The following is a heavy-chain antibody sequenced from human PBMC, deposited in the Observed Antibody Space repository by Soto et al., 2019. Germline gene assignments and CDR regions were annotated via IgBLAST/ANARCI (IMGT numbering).Heavy chain of an antibody. CDR3: ARGSSQGSLDY. V-gene: IGHV3-33*01. CDR2: IWYDGSNK. D-gene: IGHD6-13*01. J-gene: IGHJ4*02. Sequence: QVQLVESGGGVVQPGRSLRLSCAASGFTFSSYGMHWVRQDPGKGLEWVAVIWYDGSNKYYADSVKGRFTISRDNSKNTLYLQMNSLRAEDTAVYYCARGSSQGSLDYWGQGTLVTVSS. CDR1: GFTFSSYG.